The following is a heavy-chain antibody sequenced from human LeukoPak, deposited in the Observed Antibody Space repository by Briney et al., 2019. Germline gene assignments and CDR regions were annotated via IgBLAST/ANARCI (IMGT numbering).Heavy chain of an antibody. D-gene: IGHD2-2*01. V-gene: IGHV4-59*01. J-gene: IGHJ2*01. CDR3: ARVSPTLYCSSTSSYATAPYWYFDL. CDR1: GGSISSYY. CDR2: IYYSGST. Sequence: AETLSLSCTVSGGSISSYYRSWIRQPPGKGLEWIGYIYYSGSTNYNPALKSRVTISVDTSRNHFSPKLSSVTAAGTAVYYGARVSPTLYCSSTSSYATAPYWYFDLWGRGTRVTVSS.